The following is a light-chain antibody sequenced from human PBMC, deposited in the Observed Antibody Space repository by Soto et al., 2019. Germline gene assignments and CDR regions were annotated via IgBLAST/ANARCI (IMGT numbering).Light chain of an antibody. J-gene: IGLJ1*01. V-gene: IGLV3-1*01. CDR2: QDS. Sequence: SYELTQPPSVSVSPGQTASITCSGDKLGDKYACWYQQKPGQSPVLVIYQDSKRPSGIPERFSGSDSGNTATLTISGTQAMDEADYYCQAWDGSTAVFGTGTKVTVL. CDR1: KLGDKY. CDR3: QAWDGSTAV.